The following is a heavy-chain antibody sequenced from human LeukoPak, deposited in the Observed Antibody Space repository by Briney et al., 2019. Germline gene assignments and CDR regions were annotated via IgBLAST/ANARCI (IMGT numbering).Heavy chain of an antibody. J-gene: IGHJ5*02. V-gene: IGHV4-30-2*01. Sequence: SETLSLTCTVSGGSISSGGYYWSWIRQPPGKGLEWIGYIYHSGSTYYNPSLKSRVTISVDRSKNQLSLKLSSVTAADTAVYYCARGAAAGTGGWFDPWGQGTLVTVSS. D-gene: IGHD6-13*01. CDR3: ARGAAAGTGGWFDP. CDR1: GGSISSGGYY. CDR2: IYHSGST.